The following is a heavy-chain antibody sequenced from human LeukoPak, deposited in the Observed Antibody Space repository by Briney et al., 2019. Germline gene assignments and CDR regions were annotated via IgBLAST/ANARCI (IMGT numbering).Heavy chain of an antibody. Sequence: SETLSLTCAVYGGSFSSYYWSWIRQPPGKGLEWIGEINHSGSTNYNPSLKSRVTISVDTSKNQFSLKLSSVTAADTAVYYCARANLGWARFGELLYTGDWFDPWGQGTLVTVSS. CDR2: INHSGST. CDR1: GGSFSSYY. D-gene: IGHD3-10*01. V-gene: IGHV4-34*01. J-gene: IGHJ5*02. CDR3: ARANLGWARFGELLYTGDWFDP.